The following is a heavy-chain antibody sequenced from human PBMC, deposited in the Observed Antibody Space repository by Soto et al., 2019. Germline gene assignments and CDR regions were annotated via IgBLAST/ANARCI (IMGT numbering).Heavy chain of an antibody. CDR3: ATKEIATRYYYYMDV. CDR1: GFTFSTYW. V-gene: IGHV3-7*01. CDR2: IKQDGSEK. J-gene: IGHJ6*03. D-gene: IGHD6-13*01. Sequence: GGSLRLSCAASGFTFSTYWMSWVRQAPGKGLEWVANIKQDGSEKYYVDSVKGRFTISRDNAKNSLYLQMNSLRAEDTAVYYCATKEIATRYYYYMDVWGKGTTVTVSS.